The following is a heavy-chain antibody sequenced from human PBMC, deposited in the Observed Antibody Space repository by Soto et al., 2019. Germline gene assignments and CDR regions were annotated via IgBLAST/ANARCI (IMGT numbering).Heavy chain of an antibody. CDR2: ISYDGSNK. CDR3: AKXRLANPPYYYYYYGMDV. J-gene: IGHJ6*02. Sequence: GGSLRLSCAASGFTFGTYGMHWVRQAPGKGLEWVAIISYDGSNKYYADSVKGRFTISRDKSKSTLYLQMNSLRAEDAAVYYCAKXRLANPPYYYYYYGMDVWGQGTTVTVSS. V-gene: IGHV3-30*18. CDR1: GFTFGTYG. D-gene: IGHD6-25*01.